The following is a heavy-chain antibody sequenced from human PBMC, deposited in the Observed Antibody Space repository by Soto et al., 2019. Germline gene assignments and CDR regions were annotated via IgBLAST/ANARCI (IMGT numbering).Heavy chain of an antibody. CDR3: ARDLLPGIPASISYCFDP. D-gene: IGHD2-2*01. CDR2: IRYDGSNK. J-gene: IGHJ5*02. V-gene: IGHV3-33*01. CDR1: GFTFSSYG. Sequence: GGSLRLSCAASGFTFSSYGMHWVRQAPGKGLEWVAVIRYDGSNKYYADAVKGRFTISRDNSKNTLYLQMNSLRADDTAVYSCARDLLPGIPASISYCFDPWGQGTLVTVSS.